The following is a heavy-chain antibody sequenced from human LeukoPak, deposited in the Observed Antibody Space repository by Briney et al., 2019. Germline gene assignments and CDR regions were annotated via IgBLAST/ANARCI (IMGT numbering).Heavy chain of an antibody. CDR2: INHSGST. D-gene: IGHD3-3*01. J-gene: IGHJ4*02. Sequence: SETLSLTCAVYGGSFSGYYWSWIRQPPGKGLEWIGEINHSGSTNYDPSLKSRVTISVDTSKNQFSLKLSSVTAADTAVYYCASTLWSGYYRDHWGQGTLVTVSS. V-gene: IGHV4-34*01. CDR3: ASTLWSGYYRDH. CDR1: GGSFSGYY.